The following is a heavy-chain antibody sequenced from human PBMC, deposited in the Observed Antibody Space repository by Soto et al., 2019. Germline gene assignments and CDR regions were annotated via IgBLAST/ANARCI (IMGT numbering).Heavy chain of an antibody. Sequence: SETLSLTCTVSGGSISSGGYYWSWIRQHPGKGLEWIGYIYYSGSTYYNPSLKSRVTISVDTSKNQFSLKLSSVTAADTAVYYCARVTRFSHTIAYYDSSGHSGWPDAFDIWGQGTMVTVSS. J-gene: IGHJ3*02. CDR2: IYYSGST. V-gene: IGHV4-31*03. D-gene: IGHD3-22*01. CDR3: ARVTRFSHTIAYYDSSGHSGWPDAFDI. CDR1: GGSISSGGYY.